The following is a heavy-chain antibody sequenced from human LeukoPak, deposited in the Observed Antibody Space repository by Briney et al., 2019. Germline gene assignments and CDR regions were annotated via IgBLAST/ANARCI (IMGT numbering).Heavy chain of an antibody. Sequence: SQTLSLTCTVSGGPMSSGSYYWSWIRQPAGKGLEWIGRIYTSGSTNYNPSLKSRVTISVDTSKNQFSLKLSSVTAADTAVYYCARDTFSGSLADYWGQGTLVTVSS. CDR2: IYTSGST. CDR1: GGPMSSGSYY. D-gene: IGHD1-26*01. CDR3: ARDTFSGSLADY. J-gene: IGHJ4*02. V-gene: IGHV4-61*02.